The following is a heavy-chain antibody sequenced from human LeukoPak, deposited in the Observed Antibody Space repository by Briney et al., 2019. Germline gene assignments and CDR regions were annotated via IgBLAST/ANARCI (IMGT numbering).Heavy chain of an antibody. CDR3: ARDCITMIVVVIDYGMDV. CDR2: ISAYNGNT. J-gene: IGHJ6*02. CDR1: GYTFTSYG. V-gene: IGHV1-18*01. D-gene: IGHD3-22*01. Sequence: ASVKVSCKASGYTFTSYGISWVRQAPGQGLEWMGWISAYNGNTNYAQKLQGRVTMTTDTSTSTAYMELRSLRSDDTAVYYCARDCITMIVVVIDYGMDVWGQGTTVTVSS.